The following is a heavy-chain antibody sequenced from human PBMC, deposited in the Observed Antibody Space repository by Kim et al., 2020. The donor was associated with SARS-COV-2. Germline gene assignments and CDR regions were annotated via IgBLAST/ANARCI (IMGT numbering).Heavy chain of an antibody. Sequence: GGSLRLSCAASGFTFSSYAMSWVRQAPGKGLEWVSAISGSGGSTYYADSVKGRFTISRDNSKNTLYLQMNSLRAEDTAVYYCATNLDSSSWYYFDYWGQGTLVTVSS. CDR2: ISGSGGST. D-gene: IGHD6-13*01. J-gene: IGHJ4*02. CDR3: ATNLDSSSWYYFDY. V-gene: IGHV3-23*01. CDR1: GFTFSSYA.